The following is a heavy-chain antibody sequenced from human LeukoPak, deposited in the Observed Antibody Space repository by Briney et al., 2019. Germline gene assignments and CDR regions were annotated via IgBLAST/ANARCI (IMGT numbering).Heavy chain of an antibody. CDR1: GGTFSSYA. V-gene: IGHV1-69*04. CDR3: ARGFIKYYYDSSGYNAFDI. D-gene: IGHD3-22*01. CDR2: IIPILGIA. Sequence: ASVKVSCKTSGGTFSSYAISWVRQAPGQGLEWMGRIIPILGIANYAQKFQGRVTITADKSTSTAYMELSSLRSEDTAVYYCARGFIKYYYDSSGYNAFDIWGQGTMVAVSS. J-gene: IGHJ3*02.